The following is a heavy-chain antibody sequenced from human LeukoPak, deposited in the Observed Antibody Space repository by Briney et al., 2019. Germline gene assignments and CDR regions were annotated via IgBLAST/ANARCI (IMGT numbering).Heavy chain of an antibody. D-gene: IGHD6-19*01. CDR3: ARGYSSGWSWDY. V-gene: IGHV4-31*03. CDR1: GGSISSGGYH. J-gene: IGHJ4*02. Sequence: SQTLSLTCTVSGGSISSGGYHWSWIRQHPGKGLEWIGYIYYSGSTCYNPSLKSRVTISVDTSKNQFSLKLSSVTAADTAVYYCARGYSSGWSWDYWGQGTLVTVSS. CDR2: IYYSGST.